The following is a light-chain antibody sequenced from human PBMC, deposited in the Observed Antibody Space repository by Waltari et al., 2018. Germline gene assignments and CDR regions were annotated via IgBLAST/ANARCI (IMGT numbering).Light chain of an antibody. CDR2: VNSYGSH. V-gene: IGLV4-69*01. CDR3: QTGGHGTWV. Sequence: QLLLTQSPSASASLGASVKLTCTLSIGHRSNIIEWLQQQPAKGPPYSMKVNSYGSHSKGAEIPCRFSGSSSGADRDLTISTVQSEDEADYYCQTGGHGTWVFGGGTKLTVL. J-gene: IGLJ3*02. CDR1: IGHRSNI.